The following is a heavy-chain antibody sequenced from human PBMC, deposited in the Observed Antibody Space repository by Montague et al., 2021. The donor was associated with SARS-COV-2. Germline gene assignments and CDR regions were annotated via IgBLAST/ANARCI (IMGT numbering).Heavy chain of an antibody. D-gene: IGHD3-10*01. CDR2: MYYSGST. CDR1: GGSISSSNYY. CDR3: ARDDIVLQGVTKGMDV. J-gene: IGHJ6*02. V-gene: IGHV4-39*07. Sequence: SETLSLTCTLSGGSISSSNYYWGWIRQPPGKGLEWIGNMYYSGSTYYNPSLKSRVTISIDTSKNQFSLKLSSVTAADTAVYYCARDDIVLQGVTKGMDVWGQGTTVTVSS.